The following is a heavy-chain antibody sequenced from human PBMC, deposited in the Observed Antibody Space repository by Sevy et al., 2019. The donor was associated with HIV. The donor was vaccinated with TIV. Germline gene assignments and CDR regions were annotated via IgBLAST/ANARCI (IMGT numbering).Heavy chain of an antibody. CDR3: TRSHSQFCSGGRCYRGGFDP. CDR2: IRSKAYGGTT. Sequence: GGSLRLSCTASGFTFGDYAMSWFRQAPGKGLEWVGFIRSKAYGGTTEYAGSVKGRFTISRDDSNSIAYLQMKSLKTADTAVYYCTRSHSQFCSGGRCYRGGFDPWGKGTLVTVSS. V-gene: IGHV3-49*03. D-gene: IGHD2-15*01. CDR1: GFTFGDYA. J-gene: IGHJ5*02.